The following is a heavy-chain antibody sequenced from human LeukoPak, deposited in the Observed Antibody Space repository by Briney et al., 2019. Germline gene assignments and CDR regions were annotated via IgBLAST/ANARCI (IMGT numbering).Heavy chain of an antibody. CDR1: GGSFSGYY. CDR2: INHSGST. CDR3: ARTSIYYDSSGYRS. J-gene: IGHJ5*02. D-gene: IGHD3-22*01. V-gene: IGHV4-34*01. Sequence: SETLSLTCAVYGGSFSGYYWSWLRQPPGEGLEWIGEINHSGSTNYNPSLTSRVTISVDTSKNQFSLKLSSVTAADTAVYYCARTSIYYDSSGYRSWGQGTLVTVSS.